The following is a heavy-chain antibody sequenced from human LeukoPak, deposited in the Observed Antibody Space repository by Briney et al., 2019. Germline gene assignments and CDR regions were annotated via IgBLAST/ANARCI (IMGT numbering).Heavy chain of an antibody. CDR1: GYTFTSYG. Sequence: ASVKVSRKASGYTFTSYGIRWVRQAPGQGLEWMGWISVFNGNTKYAQKFQGRVTMTTDTSTSTVYMELRSLRSDDTAVYYCARDITLVRGLGDAFDIWGQGTMVTVSS. CDR2: ISVFNGNT. V-gene: IGHV1-18*01. CDR3: ARDITLVRGLGDAFDI. J-gene: IGHJ3*02. D-gene: IGHD3-10*01.